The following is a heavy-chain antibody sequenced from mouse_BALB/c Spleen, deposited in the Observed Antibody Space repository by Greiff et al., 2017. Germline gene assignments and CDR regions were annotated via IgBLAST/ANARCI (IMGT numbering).Heavy chain of an antibody. CDR3: ARRDTTVVPYFDY. V-gene: IGHV5-9-1*01. D-gene: IGHD1-1*01. J-gene: IGHJ2*01. CDR2: ISSGGSYT. Sequence: EVMLVESGGGLVKPGGSLKLSCAASGFTFSSYAMSWVRQTPEKRLEWVATISSGGSYTYYPDSVKGRFTISRDNAKNTLYLQMSSLRSEDTAMYYCARRDTTVVPYFDYWGQGTTLTVSS. CDR1: GFTFSSYA.